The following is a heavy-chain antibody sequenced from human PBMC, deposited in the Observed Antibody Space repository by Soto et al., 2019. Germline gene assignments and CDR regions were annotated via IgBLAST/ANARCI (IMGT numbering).Heavy chain of an antibody. CDR3: ARDLGAFNYGSAYFDY. D-gene: IGHD3-10*01. CDR2: IWYDGSNQ. CDR1: GFTFSTYG. V-gene: IGHV3-33*01. J-gene: IGHJ4*02. Sequence: GGSLRLSCAPSGFTFSTYGMHWVRQAPGKGLEWVAVIWYDGSNQYYADSVKGRFTISRDNSKNMLYLQMNSLRAEDTAVYYCARDLGAFNYGSAYFDYWGQGTPVTVSS.